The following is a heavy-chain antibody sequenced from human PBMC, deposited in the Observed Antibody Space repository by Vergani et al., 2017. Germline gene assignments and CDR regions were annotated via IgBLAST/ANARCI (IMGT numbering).Heavy chain of an antibody. CDR2: ISWKSGSI. CDR3: AKERYCNSTTCFQFDP. CDR1: GFTFDDYA. V-gene: IGHV3-9*01. J-gene: IGHJ5*02. D-gene: IGHD2-2*01. Sequence: EVQLVESGGGLVQPGRSLRLSCAASGFTFDDYAMHWVRQAPGKGLEWVSGISWKSGSIVYADSVKGRFTISRDNAKNSLYLQMNSLRAEDTALYYCAKERYCNSTTCFQFDPWGQGTLVIVSS.